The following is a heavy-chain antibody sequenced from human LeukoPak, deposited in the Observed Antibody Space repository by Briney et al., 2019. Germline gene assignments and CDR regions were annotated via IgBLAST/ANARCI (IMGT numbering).Heavy chain of an antibody. V-gene: IGHV3-7*01. J-gene: IGHJ4*02. CDR3: ASYAGYSRSPGKGY. CDR1: GFTFSSYW. CDR2: IKQDGSEK. D-gene: IGHD6-13*01. Sequence: PGGSLRLSCAASGFTFSSYWMSWVRQAPGKGLEWVANIKQDGSEKYHVDSVKGRFTISRDNAKNSLYLQMNSLRAEDTAVYYCASYAGYSRSPGKGYWGQGTLVTVSS.